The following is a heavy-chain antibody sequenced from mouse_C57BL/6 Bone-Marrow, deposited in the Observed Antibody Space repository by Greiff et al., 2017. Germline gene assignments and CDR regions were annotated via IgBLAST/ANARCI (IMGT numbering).Heavy chain of an antibody. Sequence: VQLQQSGAELARPGASVKLSCKASGYTFTSYGISWVKQRTGQGLEWIGEIYPRSGNTYYNEKFKGKATLTADKSSSTAYMEIRSLTSEDSAVYFCARARYWYFDVWGTGTTVTVSS. V-gene: IGHV1-81*01. CDR1: GYTFTSYG. CDR2: IYPRSGNT. J-gene: IGHJ1*03. CDR3: ARARYWYFDV.